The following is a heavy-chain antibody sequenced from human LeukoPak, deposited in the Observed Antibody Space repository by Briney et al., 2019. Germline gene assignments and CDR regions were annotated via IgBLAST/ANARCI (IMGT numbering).Heavy chain of an antibody. D-gene: IGHD1-26*01. CDR2: ISGSDGST. CDR3: AKAKWELLFRERYYFDY. J-gene: IGHJ4*02. V-gene: IGHV3-23*01. CDR1: GFTFSSYA. Sequence: GGSLRLSCAASGFTFSSYAMSWVRQAPGKGLEGVSAISGSDGSTYYADSVKGRFTISRDNSKNTLYLQMNSLRAEDTAVYYCAKAKWELLFRERYYFDYWGQGTLVTVSS.